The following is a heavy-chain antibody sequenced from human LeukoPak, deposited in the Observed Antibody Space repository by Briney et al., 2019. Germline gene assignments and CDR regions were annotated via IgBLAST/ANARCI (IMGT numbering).Heavy chain of an antibody. Sequence: SVKVSCKASGGTFSSYAISWVRQAPGQGLEWMGGIIPIFVTANYAKKFQGRVTTTTDESTSTAYMELSSLRSEDTAVYYCAALYNWNYGVANFDYWAREPWSPSPQ. V-gene: IGHV1-69*05. CDR1: GGTFSSYA. CDR2: IIPIFVTA. J-gene: IGHJ4*02. CDR3: AALYNWNYGVANFDY. D-gene: IGHD1-7*01.